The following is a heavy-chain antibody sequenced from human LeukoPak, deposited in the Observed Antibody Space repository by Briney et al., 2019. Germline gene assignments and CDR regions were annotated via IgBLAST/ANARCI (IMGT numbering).Heavy chain of an antibody. V-gene: IGHV3-7*01. CDR2: IKQDGSEK. CDR3: ARGWIQLWPFDY. J-gene: IGHJ4*02. D-gene: IGHD5-18*01. Sequence: GGSLRLSCTASGFLFSSYRMSWVRQAPGKGLEWVANIKQDGSEKYYVDSVKGRFTISRDNAKNSLYLQMNSLRAEDTAVYYCARGWIQLWPFDYWGQGTLVTVSS. CDR1: GFLFSSYR.